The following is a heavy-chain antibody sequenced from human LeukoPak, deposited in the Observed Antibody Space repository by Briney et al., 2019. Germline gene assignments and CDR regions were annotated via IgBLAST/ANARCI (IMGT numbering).Heavy chain of an antibody. J-gene: IGHJ3*02. CDR2: ISRGGRTI. D-gene: IGHD2-15*01. V-gene: IGHV3-11*04. Sequence: GGSLRLSCAAPGFTFSDYYMSWIRQAPGKGLEWVSYISRGGRTIYLSESVKCRFTISKDNAQNPVYLQIKTLRAEHTAVCCVARPVVAATTPDTFDIWGQGTMVTVSS. CDR3: ARPVVAATTPDTFDI. CDR1: GFTFSDYY.